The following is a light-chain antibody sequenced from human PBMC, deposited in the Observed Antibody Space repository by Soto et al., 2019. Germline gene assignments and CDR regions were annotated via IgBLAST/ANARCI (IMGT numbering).Light chain of an antibody. Sequence: DIQMSQSPSTLSASVGDTVTISCRASRSLTRWLAWYQQKPGKATELLIYETSILQSGVPSRFSAGGSGTDFTLTISGLQPDDIATYYCQQDSTFWTFGQGTRVELK. J-gene: IGKJ1*01. CDR3: QQDSTFWT. V-gene: IGKV1-5*03. CDR1: RSLTRW. CDR2: ETS.